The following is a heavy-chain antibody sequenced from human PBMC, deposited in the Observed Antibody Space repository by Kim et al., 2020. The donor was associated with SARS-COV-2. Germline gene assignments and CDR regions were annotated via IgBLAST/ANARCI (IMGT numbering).Heavy chain of an antibody. Sequence: GGSLRLSCAASGFTFSSYAMSWVRQAPGKGLDWVSAISGSGGSTYYADSVKGRFTISRDNSKNTLYLQMNSLRAEDTAVYYCAKDGRYQLLYGLFDYWGQGTLVTVSS. CDR1: GFTFSSYA. CDR2: ISGSGGST. J-gene: IGHJ4*02. V-gene: IGHV3-23*01. CDR3: AKDGRYQLLYGLFDY. D-gene: IGHD2-2*02.